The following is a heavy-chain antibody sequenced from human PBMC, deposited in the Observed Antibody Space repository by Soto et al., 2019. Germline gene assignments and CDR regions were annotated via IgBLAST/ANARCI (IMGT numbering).Heavy chain of an antibody. Sequence: EEQLVESGGALVQPGGSLRLSCAASGFTFNRFGMNWVRQAPGKGLEWISYISSASSTTQYAESVKGRFTISRDNARDSLDLQMSSPRVEETAVYYWAIRPLWSGLSDYYYMDVWCKGTTVTVSS. D-gene: IGHD3-3*01. CDR2: ISSASSTT. J-gene: IGHJ6*03. CDR3: AIRPLWSGLSDYYYMDV. V-gene: IGHV3-48*01. CDR1: GFTFNRFG.